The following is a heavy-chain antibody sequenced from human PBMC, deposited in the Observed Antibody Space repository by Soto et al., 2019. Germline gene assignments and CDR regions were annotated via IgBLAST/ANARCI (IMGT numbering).Heavy chain of an antibody. Sequence: PSETLSLTCTVSGGSISSGDYYWSWIRQPPGKGLEWIGYIYYSGSTYYNSSLKSRINISVDTSKSQFSLKLNSVTAADTAVYYCARVKSPDTAIIDYWGQGTLVTVSS. J-gene: IGHJ4*02. CDR2: IYYSGST. D-gene: IGHD5-18*01. CDR3: ARVKSPDTAIIDY. CDR1: GGSISSGDYY. V-gene: IGHV4-30-4*01.